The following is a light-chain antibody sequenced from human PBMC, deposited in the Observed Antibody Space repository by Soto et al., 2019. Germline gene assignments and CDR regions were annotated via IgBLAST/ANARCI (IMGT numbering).Light chain of an antibody. CDR2: AAS. CDR3: QQSYSSPVT. Sequence: DIQMTQSPSSLSASVGDRVTITCRASQSIGKHLNWYQQKPGKAPKFLIYAASSLQSGVPSRFSGSGPGTDFTLTVDSLQPEDFATYYCQQSYSSPVTFGQGHDWRL. CDR1: QSIGKH. J-gene: IGKJ5*01. V-gene: IGKV1-39*01.